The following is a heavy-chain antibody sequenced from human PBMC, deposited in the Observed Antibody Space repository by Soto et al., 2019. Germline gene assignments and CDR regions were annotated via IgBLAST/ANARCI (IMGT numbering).Heavy chain of an antibody. V-gene: IGHV3-15*01. CDR3: TTSIAMAGAYYFYGMDV. Sequence: GGSLRLSCAASGFTFSNAWMSWVRQAPGKGLEWVGRIKSKTDGGTTDYAAPVKGRFTISRDDSKNTLYLQMNSLKTEDTAVYYCTTSIAMAGAYYFYGMDVWGQGTTVTVSS. J-gene: IGHJ6*02. D-gene: IGHD6-19*01. CDR2: IKSKTDGGTT. CDR1: GFTFSNAW.